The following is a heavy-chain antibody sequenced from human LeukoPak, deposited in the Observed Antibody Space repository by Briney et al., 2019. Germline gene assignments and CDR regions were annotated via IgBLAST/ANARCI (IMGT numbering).Heavy chain of an antibody. J-gene: IGHJ4*02. CDR3: AREWGGYCSSTSCYGFDY. CDR1: GGSISSGDYY. V-gene: IGHV4-30-4*01. CDR2: IYYSGST. D-gene: IGHD2-2*01. Sequence: SETLSLTCTVSGGSISSGDYYWSWIRQPPGKGLEWIGYIYYSGSTYYNPSLKSRVTMSVDTSKNQFSLKLSSVTAADTAVYYCAREWGGYCSSTSCYGFDYWGQGTLVTVSS.